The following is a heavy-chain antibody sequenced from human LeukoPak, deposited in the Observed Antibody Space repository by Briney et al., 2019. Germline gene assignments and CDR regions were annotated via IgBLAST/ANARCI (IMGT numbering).Heavy chain of an antibody. D-gene: IGHD6-13*01. Sequence: PGGSLRLSCAASGFTFSSYSMHWVRQAPGKGLEWVAVISNDGRTKYYADSVKGRFTISRDNSNNTLYLQMNSLRAEDACVSYWAGVAAGRGGVWGQGNTGTVSS. V-gene: IGHV3-30*04. CDR3: AGVAAGRGGV. CDR2: ISNDGRTK. J-gene: IGHJ6*01. CDR1: GFTFSSYS.